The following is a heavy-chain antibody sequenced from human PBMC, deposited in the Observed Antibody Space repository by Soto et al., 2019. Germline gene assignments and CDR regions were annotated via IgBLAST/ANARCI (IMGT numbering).Heavy chain of an antibody. CDR2: ISSSSSYI. CDR3: AREIQLWLLGYYYYGMDV. CDR1: GFTFSSYS. D-gene: IGHD5-18*01. V-gene: IGHV3-21*01. Sequence: PGGSLRLSCAASGFTFSSYSMNWVRQAPGKGLEWVSSISSSSSYIYYADSVKGRFTISRDNAKNSLYLQMNSLRAEDTAVYYCAREIQLWLLGYYYYGMDVWGQGTTVTVS. J-gene: IGHJ6*02.